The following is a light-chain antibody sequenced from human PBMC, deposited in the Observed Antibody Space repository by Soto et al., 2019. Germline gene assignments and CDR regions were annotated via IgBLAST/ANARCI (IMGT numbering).Light chain of an antibody. J-gene: IGKJ5*01. CDR3: QQFNNYLT. V-gene: IGKV1-5*01. Sequence: DIQMTQSPSTLSASVGDTVTVTCRASQSVSGWLAWYQQKPGKAPKLLIYAASTLQNGVPSRFSGSGSGTDFTLTISSLQPEDFATYYCQQFNNYLTFGQGTRLEIK. CDR1: QSVSGW. CDR2: AAS.